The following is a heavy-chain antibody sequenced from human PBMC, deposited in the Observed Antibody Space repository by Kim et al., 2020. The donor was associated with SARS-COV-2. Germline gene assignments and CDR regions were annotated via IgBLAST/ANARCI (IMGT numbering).Heavy chain of an antibody. J-gene: IGHJ3*02. CDR2: IWYDGSNK. V-gene: IGHV3-33*01. D-gene: IGHD3-3*01. CDR1: GFTFSSYG. CDR3: AREPNYDFWSGHGFDI. Sequence: GGSLRLSCAASGFTFSSYGMHWVRQAPGKGLEWVAVIWYDGSNKYYADSVKGRFTISRDNSKNTLYLQMNSLRAEDTAVYYCAREPNYDFWSGHGFDIWGQGTMVTVSS.